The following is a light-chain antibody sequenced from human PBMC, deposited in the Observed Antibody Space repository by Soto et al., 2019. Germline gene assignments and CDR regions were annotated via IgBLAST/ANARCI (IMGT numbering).Light chain of an antibody. V-gene: IGLV1-51*01. CDR3: GVWDSRLSVGM. CDR2: DNN. J-gene: IGLJ3*02. Sequence: QSVLTQPPSVSAAPGQRVTISCSGSSSNIGNNYVSWYQQFPGTAPKLLIYDNNKRPEGIPDRFSGSRSGKSATLVITGLHTGDEADYYCGVWDSRLSVGMFGGGTKVTV. CDR1: SSNIGNNY.